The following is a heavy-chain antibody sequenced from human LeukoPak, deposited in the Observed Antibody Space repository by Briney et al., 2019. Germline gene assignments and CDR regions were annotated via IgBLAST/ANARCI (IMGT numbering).Heavy chain of an antibody. Sequence: GGSLRLSCAASGFTVSRNYMSWVRQAPGKGLEWVSVIYSGGRTYYADSVKGRFTISRDNSKNTLYLQMDRLRAEDTAVYYCARAGPSSSWHQFDYWGQGTLVTVSS. V-gene: IGHV3-66*01. CDR2: IYSGGRT. CDR3: ARAGPSSSWHQFDY. CDR1: GFTVSRNY. D-gene: IGHD6-13*01. J-gene: IGHJ4*02.